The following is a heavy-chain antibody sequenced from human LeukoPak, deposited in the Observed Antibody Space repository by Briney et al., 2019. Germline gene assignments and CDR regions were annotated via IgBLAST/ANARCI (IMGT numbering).Heavy chain of an antibody. CDR3: ARGRYCTSTTCYIDY. D-gene: IGHD2-2*02. CDR1: GFTFSSYA. V-gene: IGHV3-23*01. CDR2: ISGSGDST. Sequence: GGSLRLSCAASGFTFSSYAMTWVRQAPGKGLEWVSGISGSGDSTYYADSVKGRFTISRDNSKNTNTLYLQRNSLRAEDTAVYYCARGRYCTSTTCYIDYWGQGTLVTVSS. J-gene: IGHJ4*02.